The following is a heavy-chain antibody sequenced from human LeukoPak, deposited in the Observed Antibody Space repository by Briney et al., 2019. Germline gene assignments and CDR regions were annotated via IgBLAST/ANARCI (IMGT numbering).Heavy chain of an antibody. D-gene: IGHD2-2*01. CDR1: GYTFSDYG. CDR2: ISAYNGNT. Sequence: ASVKVSCKASGYTFSDYGVSWVRQAPGQGLEWIGWISAYNGNTDYAQNFQGRIAMTTDKSTRTAYLELRSLRPDDTAVYYCAREEYHLVSLDPWGQGTLVTVSS. CDR3: AREEYHLVSLDP. V-gene: IGHV1-18*01. J-gene: IGHJ5*02.